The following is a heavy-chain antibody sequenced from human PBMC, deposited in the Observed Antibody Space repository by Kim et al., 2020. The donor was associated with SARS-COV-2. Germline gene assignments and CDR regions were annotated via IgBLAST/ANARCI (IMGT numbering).Heavy chain of an antibody. V-gene: IGHV1-18*01. CDR1: GYTFTSYD. Sequence: ASVKVSCKASGYTFTSYDISWVRQAPGQGLEWMGWISANNGNTNYAQKFQGRVTMTTDTSTSTAYMELRSLRSDDTAVDYCARCSYYGSGSYYPLDYWGQGTLVTVSS. CDR3: ARCSYYGSGSYYPLDY. J-gene: IGHJ4*02. CDR2: ISANNGNT. D-gene: IGHD3-10*01.